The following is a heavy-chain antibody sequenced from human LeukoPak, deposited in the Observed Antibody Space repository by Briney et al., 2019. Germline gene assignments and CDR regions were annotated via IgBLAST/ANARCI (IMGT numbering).Heavy chain of an antibody. J-gene: IGHJ5*02. CDR2: IYYSGST. V-gene: IGHV4-59*08. Sequence: ASETLSLTCTVSGGSITSCYWSWIRQPPGKGLEWIGYIYYSGSTNYNPSLKSRVTISVDTSKTQFSLKLSSVTAADTAVYYCARSAVAAAGPYNWFDPWGQGTLVTVSS. CDR3: ARSAVAAAGPYNWFDP. D-gene: IGHD6-13*01. CDR1: GGSITSCY.